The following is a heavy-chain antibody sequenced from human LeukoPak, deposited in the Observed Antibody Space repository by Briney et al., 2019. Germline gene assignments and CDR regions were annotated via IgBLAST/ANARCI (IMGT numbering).Heavy chain of an antibody. D-gene: IGHD6-19*01. CDR1: GGTFSSYA. V-gene: IGHV1-69*05. Sequence: GSSVMVSCKASGGTFSSYAISWVRQAPGQGLEWMGGIIPIFGTANYAQKFQGRVTITTDESTSTAYMELSSLRSEDTAVYYCASSSKGYSSGFYYYYYMDVWGKGTTVTVSS. J-gene: IGHJ6*03. CDR2: IIPIFGTA. CDR3: ASSSKGYSSGFYYYYYMDV.